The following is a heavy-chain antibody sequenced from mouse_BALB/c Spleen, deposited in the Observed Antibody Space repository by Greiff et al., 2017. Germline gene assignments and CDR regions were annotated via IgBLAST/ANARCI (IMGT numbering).Heavy chain of an antibody. CDR3: ARGRGRLPYAMDY. Sequence: VQLVESGGGLVKPGGSLKLSCAASGFTFSSYAMSWVRQTPEKRLEWVASISSGGSTYYPDSVKGRFTISRDNARNILYLQMSSLRSEDTAMYYCARGRGRLPYAMDYWGQGTSVTVSS. CDR1: GFTFSSYA. D-gene: IGHD2-4*01. J-gene: IGHJ4*01. V-gene: IGHV5-6-5*01. CDR2: ISSGGST.